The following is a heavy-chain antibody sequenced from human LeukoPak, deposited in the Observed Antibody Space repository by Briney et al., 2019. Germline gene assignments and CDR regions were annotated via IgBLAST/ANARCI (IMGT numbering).Heavy chain of an antibody. D-gene: IGHD6-13*01. J-gene: IGHJ3*02. V-gene: IGHV4-59*01. Sequence: SETLSLTCTVSGGSISSYYWSWIRQPPGKGLEWIGYIYYSGSTNYNPSLKSRVTISVDTSKNQFSLKLSSVTAADTAVYYCARGHAGIAAAATYAFDIWGQGTMVTVSS. CDR3: ARGHAGIAAAATYAFDI. CDR1: GGSISSYY. CDR2: IYYSGST.